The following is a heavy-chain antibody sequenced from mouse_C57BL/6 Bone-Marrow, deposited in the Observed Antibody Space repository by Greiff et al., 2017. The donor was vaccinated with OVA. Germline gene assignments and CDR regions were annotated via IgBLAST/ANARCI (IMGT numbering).Heavy chain of an antibody. CDR2: IYPGDGDT. D-gene: IGHD3-3*01. CDR3: ARIGGTSFDY. J-gene: IGHJ2*01. Sequence: VQVVESGAELVKPGASVKISCKASGYAFSSYWMNWVKQRPGKGLEWIGQIYPGDGDTNYNGKFKGKATLTADKSSSTAYMQLSSLTSEDSAVYFCARIGGTSFDYWGQGTTLTVSS. CDR1: GYAFSSYW. V-gene: IGHV1-80*01.